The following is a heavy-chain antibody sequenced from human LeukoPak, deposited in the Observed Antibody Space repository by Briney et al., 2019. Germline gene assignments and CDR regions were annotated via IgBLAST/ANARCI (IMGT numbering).Heavy chain of an antibody. CDR3: ARVRDYDWVDY. V-gene: IGHV3-7*01. CDR2: IKQDGSEK. J-gene: IGHJ4*02. Sequence: PGRSLRLSCAASGFTFSSYWMSWVRQAPGKGLEWVANIKQDGSEKYYVDSVKGRFTISRDNAKNSLYLQMNSLRAEDTAVYYCARVRDYDWVDYWGQGTLVTVSS. D-gene: IGHD4-17*01. CDR1: GFTFSSYW.